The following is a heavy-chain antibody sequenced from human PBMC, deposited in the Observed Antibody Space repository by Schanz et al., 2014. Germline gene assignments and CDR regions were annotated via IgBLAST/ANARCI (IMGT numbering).Heavy chain of an antibody. Sequence: QVHLVQSESELKNPGASVKVSCKTSGYSFSTYAMNWVRQAPGQGLEWMGWINTKTGNPTYAQGFKGRFVFSLDTSVSTTHLQITNLKADDTAVYYCARGYCAGTSCPIFDYWGQGTLVTVSS. D-gene: IGHD2-2*01. CDR3: ARGYCAGTSCPIFDY. CDR1: GYSFSTYA. CDR2: INTKTGNP. V-gene: IGHV7-4-1*02. J-gene: IGHJ4*02.